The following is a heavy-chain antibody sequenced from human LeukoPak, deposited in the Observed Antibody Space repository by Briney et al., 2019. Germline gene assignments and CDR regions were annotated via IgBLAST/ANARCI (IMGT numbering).Heavy chain of an antibody. CDR3: TTESRFRLILDY. CDR1: GFIFTTAW. CDR2: IKTKSDGGTT. Sequence: GGSLRLSCAASGFIFTTAWMTWVRQAPGKGREWVGRIKTKSDGGTTDYAAPVKGRFTISRDDSKKMIYLHMNSLKTEDTAVYFCTTESRFRLILDYWGLGTLVTVSS. V-gene: IGHV3-15*01. D-gene: IGHD2-21*01. J-gene: IGHJ4*02.